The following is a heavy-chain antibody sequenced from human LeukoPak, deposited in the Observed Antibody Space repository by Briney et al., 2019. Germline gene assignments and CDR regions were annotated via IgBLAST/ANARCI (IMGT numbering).Heavy chain of an antibody. CDR1: GFTFSSYA. J-gene: IGHJ6*02. CDR2: ISYDGSNK. Sequence: PGRSLRLSCAASGFTFSSYAMHWVRQAPGKGLEWVAVISYDGSNKYYADSVKGRFTISSDNSKNTLYLQMNSLRAEDTAVYYCARVGQQLDRGYYYYGMDVWGQGTTVTVSS. D-gene: IGHD6-13*01. CDR3: ARVGQQLDRGYYYYGMDV. V-gene: IGHV3-30-3*01.